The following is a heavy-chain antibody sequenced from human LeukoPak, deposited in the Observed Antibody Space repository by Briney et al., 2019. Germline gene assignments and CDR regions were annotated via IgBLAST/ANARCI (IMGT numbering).Heavy chain of an antibody. J-gene: IGHJ5*02. V-gene: IGHV4-39*07. Sequence: PSETLSLTCTVSGGSISSSSYYWGWIRQPPGKGLEWIGSIYYSGSTYYNPSLKSRVTISVDTSKNQFSLKLSSVTAADTAVYYCARALWGFDPWGQGTLVTVSS. CDR2: IYYSGST. D-gene: IGHD3-10*01. CDR3: ARALWGFDP. CDR1: GGSISSSSYY.